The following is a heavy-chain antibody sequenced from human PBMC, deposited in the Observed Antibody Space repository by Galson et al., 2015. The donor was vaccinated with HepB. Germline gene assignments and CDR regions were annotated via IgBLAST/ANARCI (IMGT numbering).Heavy chain of an antibody. CDR2: IIPIFGTA. Sequence: SVKVSCKASGGTFSSYAINWVRQAPGQGLEWMGGIIPIFGTANYAQKFQGRVTITADKSTSTAYMELSSLRSEDTAVYYCARLAVAGTGESYGMDVWGQGTTVTVSS. CDR3: ARLAVAGTGESYGMDV. V-gene: IGHV1-69*06. D-gene: IGHD6-19*01. CDR1: GGTFSSYA. J-gene: IGHJ6*02.